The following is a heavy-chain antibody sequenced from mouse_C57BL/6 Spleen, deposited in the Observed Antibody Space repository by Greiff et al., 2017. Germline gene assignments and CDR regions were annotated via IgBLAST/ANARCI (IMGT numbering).Heavy chain of an antibody. Sequence: QVHVKQSGAELVKPGASVKISCKASGYAFSSYWMNWVKQRPGKGLEWIGQIYPGDGDTNYNGKFKGKATLTADKSSSTAYMQLSSLTSEDSAVYVCAVYYGNYVESAYWGQGTLVTVSA. D-gene: IGHD2-1*01. J-gene: IGHJ3*01. CDR3: AVYYGNYVESAY. CDR1: GYAFSSYW. CDR2: IYPGDGDT. V-gene: IGHV1-80*01.